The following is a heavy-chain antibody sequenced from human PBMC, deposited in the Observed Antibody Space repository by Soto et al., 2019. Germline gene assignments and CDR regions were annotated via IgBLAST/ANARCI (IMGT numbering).Heavy chain of an antibody. CDR3: ASHRNFYYYYGMDV. D-gene: IGHD4-4*01. CDR1: GFIFSTYA. Sequence: GGSLRLSCEGSGFIFSTYALSWVRQAPGKGLEWVSSISGAGAQTYYADSVRGRFTISRDNSKKTLFLQMDNLSGADTAVYFCASHRNFYYYYGMDVWGQGNTVTVSS. V-gene: IGHV3-23*01. CDR2: ISGAGAQT. J-gene: IGHJ6*02.